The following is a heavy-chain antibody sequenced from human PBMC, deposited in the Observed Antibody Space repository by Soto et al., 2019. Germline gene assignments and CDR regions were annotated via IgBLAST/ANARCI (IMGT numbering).Heavy chain of an antibody. D-gene: IGHD2-2*01. J-gene: IGHJ4*02. CDR3: ARAHSEIVAAAPFEY. CDR2: ISSSSSYI. V-gene: IGHV3-21*01. Sequence: VGSLRLSCAASVFTFSSYSMNCVRHAPGKGLEWVSSISSSSSYIYYADSVKGRFTISRDNAKNSLYLQMNSLRAEDTAVYYCARAHSEIVAAAPFEYWGQATLVTVSS. CDR1: VFTFSSYS.